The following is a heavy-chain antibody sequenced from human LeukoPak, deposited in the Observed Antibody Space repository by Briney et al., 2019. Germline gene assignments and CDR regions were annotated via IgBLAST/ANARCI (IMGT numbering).Heavy chain of an antibody. D-gene: IGHD2-15*01. V-gene: IGHV1-69*13. CDR1: GGTFSSYA. Sequence: SVKVSCKASGGTFSSYAISWVRQAPGQGLEWMGGIIPIFGTANYAQKFQGRVTITADESTSTAYMELSSLRSEDTAVHYCARDRPRCSGGSCYPYYYYGMDVWGQGTTVTVSS. J-gene: IGHJ6*02. CDR2: IIPIFGTA. CDR3: ARDRPRCSGGSCYPYYYYGMDV.